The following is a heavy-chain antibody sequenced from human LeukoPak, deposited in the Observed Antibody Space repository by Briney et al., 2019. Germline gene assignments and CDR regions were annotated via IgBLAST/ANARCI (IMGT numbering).Heavy chain of an antibody. D-gene: IGHD3-10*01. CDR1: GGSIGTYY. Sequence: SETLSLTCTVSGGSIGTYYWSWIRQPPGKGLEWIGYIYYSGSTNYNPSLKSRVTISVDTSKNQFSLKLSSVTAADTAVYYCARVDGSGSYRHMDVWGKGTTVTVSS. CDR2: IYYSGST. V-gene: IGHV4-59*01. CDR3: ARVDGSGSYRHMDV. J-gene: IGHJ6*03.